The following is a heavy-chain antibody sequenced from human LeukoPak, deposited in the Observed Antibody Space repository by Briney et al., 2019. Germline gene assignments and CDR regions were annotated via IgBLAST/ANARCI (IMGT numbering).Heavy chain of an antibody. CDR3: ARRGGDGKYFDY. CDR2: ISYDGSNK. J-gene: IGHJ4*02. CDR1: GFTFSSYA. Sequence: PGGSLRLSCAASGFTFSSYAMHWVRQAPGKGLEWVAVISYDGSNKYYADSVKGRFTTSRDNSKDTLYLQMNSLRAEDTAVYYCARRGGDGKYFDYWGQGTLVTVSS. V-gene: IGHV3-30-3*01. D-gene: IGHD1-26*01.